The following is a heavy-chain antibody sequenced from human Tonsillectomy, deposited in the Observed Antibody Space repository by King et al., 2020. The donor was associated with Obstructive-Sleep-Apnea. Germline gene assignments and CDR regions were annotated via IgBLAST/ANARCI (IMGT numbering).Heavy chain of an antibody. J-gene: IGHJ4*02. D-gene: IGHD3-3*01. CDR1: GFTFSTYG. CDR2: IRYDGSDK. CDR3: AKAASNYDFWSDYKV. Sequence: VQLVESGGGVVQPGRSLRLSCAASGFTFSTYGMHWVRQAPGKGLEWVTFIRYDGSDKFYADSVKGRFTISRDNSKNTVYLQMNRLRAEDTAVYYCAKAASNYDFWSDYKVWGQGTLVTVSS. V-gene: IGHV3-30*02.